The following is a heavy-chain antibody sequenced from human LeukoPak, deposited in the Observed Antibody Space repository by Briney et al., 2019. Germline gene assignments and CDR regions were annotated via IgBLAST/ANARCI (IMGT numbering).Heavy chain of an antibody. J-gene: IGHJ4*02. V-gene: IGHV1-69*13. CDR1: GGTFSSYA. Sequence: GASVKVSCKASGGTFSSYAINWVRQAPGQGLEWMGGIIPLFGSPNYAQKFQGRVTITADESTSTAYMELSSLRSEDTAVHYCARGWLAETTVVTPYNYWGQGTLVTVSS. CDR3: ARGWLAETTVVTPYNY. CDR2: IIPLFGSP. D-gene: IGHD4-23*01.